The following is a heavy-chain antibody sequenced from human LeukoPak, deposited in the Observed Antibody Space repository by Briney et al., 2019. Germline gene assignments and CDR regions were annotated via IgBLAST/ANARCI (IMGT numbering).Heavy chain of an antibody. CDR3: ARHFWQQLVPDP. D-gene: IGHD6-13*01. CDR1: GGSISSFY. V-gene: IGHV4-59*08. CDR2: IYYSRNT. Sequence: PSETLSLTCTVSGGSISSFYWSWIRQPPGKGLEWIGYIYYSRNTNYNPSLKSRVTISVDTSKNQFSLKLSSVTAADTAVYYCARHFWQQLVPDPWGQGTLVTVSS. J-gene: IGHJ5*02.